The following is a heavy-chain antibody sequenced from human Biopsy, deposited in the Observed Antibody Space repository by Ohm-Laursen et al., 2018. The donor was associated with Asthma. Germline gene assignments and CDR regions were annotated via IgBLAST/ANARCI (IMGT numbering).Heavy chain of an antibody. CDR2: IAYDGSKK. V-gene: IGHV3-30*03. J-gene: IGHJ4*02. Sequence: SLRLSCAASGVDLSSYGMNWVRQAPGKGLEWVAVIAYDGSKKYYADSVKGRFTISRDNAKNSLYLQMNSLRAEDTAVYYCARDGPELPTELDYWGPGTLVTVSS. CDR1: GVDLSSYG. D-gene: IGHD1-14*01. CDR3: ARDGPELPTELDY.